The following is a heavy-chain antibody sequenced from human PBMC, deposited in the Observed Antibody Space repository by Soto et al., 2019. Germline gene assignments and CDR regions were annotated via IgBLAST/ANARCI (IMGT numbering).Heavy chain of an antibody. CDR2: ISSSGSNK. J-gene: IGHJ4*02. Sequence: LRLSCAASGFTYSTYTMHWVRQAPGKGLEWVADISSSGSNKYYADSVKGRFTISRDNAKNSLYLQMNSLRAEDTAVYYCARGPPGWLRPLDYWGQGTLVTVSS. CDR3: ARGPPGWLRPLDY. V-gene: IGHV3-21*04. CDR1: GFTYSTYT. D-gene: IGHD5-12*01.